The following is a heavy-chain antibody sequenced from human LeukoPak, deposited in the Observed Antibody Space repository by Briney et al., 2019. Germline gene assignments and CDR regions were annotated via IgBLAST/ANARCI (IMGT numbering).Heavy chain of an antibody. J-gene: IGHJ4*02. CDR2: ISSSGSTI. Sequence: GGSLRLSCAASGFTFSSYEMNWVRQAPGKGLEWVPYISSSGSTIYYADSVKGRFTISRDNAKNSLYLQMNSLRAEDTAVYYCASPLLWFGELTDYWGQGTLVTVSS. V-gene: IGHV3-48*03. CDR3: ASPLLWFGELTDY. D-gene: IGHD3-10*01. CDR1: GFTFSSYE.